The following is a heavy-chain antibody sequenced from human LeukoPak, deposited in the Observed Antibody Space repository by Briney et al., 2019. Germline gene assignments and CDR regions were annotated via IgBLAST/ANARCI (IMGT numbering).Heavy chain of an antibody. CDR1: GYTFTSYG. Sequence: GASVKVSCKASGYTFTSYGISWVRQAPGQGLEWMGWISAYNGNTNYAQKFQGRVTMTRNTSISTAYMELSSLRSEDTAVYYCARGPYSSSWYGGDYYYYYGMDVWGQGTTVTVSS. D-gene: IGHD6-13*01. CDR3: ARGPYSSSWYGGDYYYYYGMDV. V-gene: IGHV1-18*01. J-gene: IGHJ6*02. CDR2: ISAYNGNT.